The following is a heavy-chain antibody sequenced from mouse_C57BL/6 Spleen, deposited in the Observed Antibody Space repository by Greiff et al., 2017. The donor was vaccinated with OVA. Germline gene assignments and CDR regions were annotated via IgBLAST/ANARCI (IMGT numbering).Heavy chain of an antibody. V-gene: IGHV1-82*01. D-gene: IGHD1-1*01. CDR2: IYPGDGDT. CDR3: ARGYYYGSSYEGNYFDY. Sequence: QVQLKESGPELVKPGASVKISCKASGYAFSSSWMNWVKQRPGKGLEWIGRIYPGDGDTNYNGKFKGKATLTADKSSSTAYMQLSSLTSEDSAVYFCARGYYYGSSYEGNYFDYWGQGTTLTVSS. J-gene: IGHJ2*01. CDR1: GYAFSSSW.